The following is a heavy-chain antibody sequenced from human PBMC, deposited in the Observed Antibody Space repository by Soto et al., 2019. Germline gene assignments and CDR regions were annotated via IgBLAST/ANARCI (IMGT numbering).Heavy chain of an antibody. J-gene: IGHJ6*02. Sequence: NPSETLSLTCAVYGGSFSGYYWSWIRQPPGKGLEWIGEINHSGSTNYNPSLKGRVTISVDTSKNQFSLKLSSVTAADTAVYYCARGRDGMDVWGQGTTVTVSS. CDR3: ARGRDGMDV. V-gene: IGHV4-34*01. CDR2: INHSGST. CDR1: GGSFSGYY.